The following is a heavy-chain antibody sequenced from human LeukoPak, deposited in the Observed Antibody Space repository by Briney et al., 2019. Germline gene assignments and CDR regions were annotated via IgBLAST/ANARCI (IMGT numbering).Heavy chain of an antibody. Sequence: ASVKVSCKASGFTFTNNDINWVRQPPGQGLEWMGWMNPNSGNTGYGQKFQCRVTMTRNTSISAAYMDLSSLRSDDSAMYYCGQWEAGFDYWGQGTLVTVSS. J-gene: IGHJ4*01. CDR2: MNPNSGNT. CDR1: GFTFTNND. CDR3: GQWEAGFDY. D-gene: IGHD1-26*01. V-gene: IGHV1-8*01.